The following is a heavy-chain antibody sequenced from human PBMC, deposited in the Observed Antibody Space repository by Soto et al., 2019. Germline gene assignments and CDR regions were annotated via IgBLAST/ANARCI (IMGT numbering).Heavy chain of an antibody. J-gene: IGHJ5*02. CDR3: VKDRAPRDGYKTQPGS. V-gene: IGHV3-64D*06. Sequence: GGSLRLSCSASGFTFSIYAIHWVRQAPGKGLEYVSAVSTNGGTSYYADSVKGRFTISRDNSRNTLYLQMNSLRPEDTAVYYCVKDRAPRDGYKTQPGSWGLGTLVTVSS. CDR1: GFTFSIYA. D-gene: IGHD5-12*01. CDR2: VSTNGGTS.